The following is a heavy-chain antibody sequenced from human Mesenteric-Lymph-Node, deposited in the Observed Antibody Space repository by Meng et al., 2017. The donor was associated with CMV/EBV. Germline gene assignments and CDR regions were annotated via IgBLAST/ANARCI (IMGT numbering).Heavy chain of an antibody. CDR1: GFTFRSYA. V-gene: IGHV3-30*04. D-gene: IGHD2-2*02. Sequence: SRAASGFTFRSYAIHWVRQAPGKGLEWVALISYDGTDTYYADSVKGRFTISRDNPQNTLYLHMNSLRPEDTAVYFCARDMVPAAITEYYFDHWGQGTLVTVSS. CDR3: ARDMVPAAITEYYFDH. J-gene: IGHJ4*02. CDR2: ISYDGTDT.